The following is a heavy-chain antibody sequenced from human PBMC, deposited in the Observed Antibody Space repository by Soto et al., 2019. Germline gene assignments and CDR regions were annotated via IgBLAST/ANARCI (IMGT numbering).Heavy chain of an antibody. CDR3: ARVPYSYDTGDNWFDP. CDR1: GFTFSSYA. Sequence: QVQLVESGGGVVQPGRSLRLSCAASGFTFSSYAMHWVRQAPGKGLEWVAVISYDGSNKYYADSVKGRFTISRDNSKNTLYRQMNSLRAEDTAVYDCARVPYSYDTGDNWFDPWGQGTLVTVSS. CDR2: ISYDGSNK. V-gene: IGHV3-30-3*01. D-gene: IGHD5-18*01. J-gene: IGHJ5*02.